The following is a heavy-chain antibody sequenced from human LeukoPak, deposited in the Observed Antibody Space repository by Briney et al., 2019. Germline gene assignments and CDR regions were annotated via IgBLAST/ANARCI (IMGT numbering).Heavy chain of an antibody. CDR3: AREWGGQPERIDY. Sequence: ASVKVSCMASGYXFTSYYIHWVRQAPGQGLEWMGIINPSGGSTSYAQKFQGRVTMTRDTSTSTVYMELSSLRSEDTAVYYCAREWGGQPERIDYWGQGTLVTVSS. V-gene: IGHV1-46*01. D-gene: IGHD3-16*01. CDR1: GYXFTSYY. J-gene: IGHJ4*02. CDR2: INPSGGST.